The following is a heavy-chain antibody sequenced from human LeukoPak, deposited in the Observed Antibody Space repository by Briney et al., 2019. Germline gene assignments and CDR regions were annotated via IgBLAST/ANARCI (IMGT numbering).Heavy chain of an antibody. J-gene: IGHJ3*02. CDR1: GFSHSTSGMC. D-gene: IGHD3-22*01. CDR3: ARIPMIVAAPSDDDAFDI. V-gene: IGHV2-70*11. Sequence: ESGPTLVNPTQTLTLTCTFSGFSHSTSGMCVSWIRQPPGKALEWLARIDWDDDKYYSTSLKTRLTISKDTSKNQVVLTMTNMDPVDTATYYCARIPMIVAAPSDDDAFDIWGQGTMVTVSS. CDR2: IDWDDDK.